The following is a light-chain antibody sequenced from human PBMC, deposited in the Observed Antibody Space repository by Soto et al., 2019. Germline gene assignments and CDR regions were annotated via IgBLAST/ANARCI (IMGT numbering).Light chain of an antibody. V-gene: IGKV3-11*01. CDR1: QSVGTS. Sequence: DIVLTQSPATLSLSPGDRATLSCRASQSVGTSLAWYKQQPGQAPRLLIHDAVHRASGIPERFRGGGSGTAFSLSISSLEPDDFAVYYCQHRSSWPRSFGRGTKVEV. CDR3: QHRSSWPRS. J-gene: IGKJ1*01. CDR2: DAV.